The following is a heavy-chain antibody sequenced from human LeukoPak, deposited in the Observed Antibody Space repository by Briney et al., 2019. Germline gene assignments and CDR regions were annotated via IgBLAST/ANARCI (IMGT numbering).Heavy chain of an antibody. CDR3: AKTLTVMVGFSPDY. Sequence: GKSLRLSCAASGFTFSNYGMLWVRQAPGKGLEWVALIWYDGSNKYYADSVKGRFTISRDNSKNTLYLQMNSLRDEDTAVYYCAKTLTVMVGFSPDYWGQGTLVTVSS. CDR1: GFTFSNYG. D-gene: IGHD5-18*01. CDR2: IWYDGSNK. V-gene: IGHV3-33*06. J-gene: IGHJ4*02.